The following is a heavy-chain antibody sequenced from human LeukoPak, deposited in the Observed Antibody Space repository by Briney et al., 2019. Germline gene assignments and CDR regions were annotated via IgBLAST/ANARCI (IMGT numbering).Heavy chain of an antibody. CDR3: AAEMATIYAYFDY. CDR1: GFTFSNYW. D-gene: IGHD5-24*01. Sequence: GGSLRLSCAASGFTFSNYWMHWVRQAPGKGLVWVSSISSSSSYIYYADSVKGRFTISRDNAKNSLYLQMNSLRAEDTAVYYCAAEMATIYAYFDYWGQGTLVTVSS. V-gene: IGHV3-21*01. CDR2: ISSSSSYI. J-gene: IGHJ4*02.